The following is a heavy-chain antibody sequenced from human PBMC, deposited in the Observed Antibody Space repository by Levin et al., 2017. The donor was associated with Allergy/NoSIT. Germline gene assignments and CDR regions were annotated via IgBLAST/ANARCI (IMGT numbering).Heavy chain of an antibody. J-gene: IGHJ6*03. CDR3: AKGAYYDILTGYYNCYMDG. CDR1: GFTFSSYA. CDR2: ISGSGGST. Sequence: GGSLRLSCAASGFTFSSYAMSWVRQAPGKGLEWVSAISGSGGSTYYADSVKGRFTISRDNSKNTLYLQMNSLRAEDTAVYYCAKGAYYDILTGYYNCYMDGWGKGTTVTVSS. V-gene: IGHV3-23*01. D-gene: IGHD3-9*01.